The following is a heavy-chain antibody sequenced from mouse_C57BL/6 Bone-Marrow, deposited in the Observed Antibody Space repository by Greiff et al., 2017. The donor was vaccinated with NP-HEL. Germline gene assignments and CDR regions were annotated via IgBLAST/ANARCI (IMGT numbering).Heavy chain of an antibody. CDR1: GFTFSDYG. D-gene: IGHD1-1*01. J-gene: IGHJ2*01. Sequence: EVKLMESGGGLVKPGGSLKLSCAASGFTFSDYGMHWVRQAPEKGLEWVAYISSGSSTIYYADTVKGRFTISSDNAKNPLFLQMTSLRSEDTAMYYCARENYYYGSRGLDWGQGTTLTVSS. V-gene: IGHV5-17*01. CDR2: ISSGSSTI. CDR3: ARENYYYGSRGLD.